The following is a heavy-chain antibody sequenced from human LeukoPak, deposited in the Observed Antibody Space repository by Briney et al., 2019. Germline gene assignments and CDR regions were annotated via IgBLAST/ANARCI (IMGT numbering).Heavy chain of an antibody. CDR3: ARGRKGGSAL. Sequence: SETLSLTCTVSGDSFSSVTDYWAWIRQPPGKGLEWIASGDYSGGTYYNPSLESRVTISVDRANNQFSLKLSSVTAADTAFYYCARGRKGGSALWGQGTLVTVSS. D-gene: IGHD3-10*01. CDR2: GDYSGGT. V-gene: IGHV4-39*07. J-gene: IGHJ4*02. CDR1: GDSFSSVTDY.